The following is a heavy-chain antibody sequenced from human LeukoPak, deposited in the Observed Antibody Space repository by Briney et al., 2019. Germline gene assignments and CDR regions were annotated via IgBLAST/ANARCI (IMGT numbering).Heavy chain of an antibody. CDR1: GFMFSRYW. V-gene: IGHV3-7*01. CDR3: ARDPDYYDSSGYASYFDC. Sequence: GGSLRLSCAASGFMFSRYWMSWVRQAPGKGLEWVANIKQEGSEKYYVDSVKGRFTISRDNAKNSLYLQMNSLRAEDTAVYYCARDPDYYDSSGYASYFDCWGQGTLVTVSS. D-gene: IGHD3-22*01. J-gene: IGHJ4*02. CDR2: IKQEGSEK.